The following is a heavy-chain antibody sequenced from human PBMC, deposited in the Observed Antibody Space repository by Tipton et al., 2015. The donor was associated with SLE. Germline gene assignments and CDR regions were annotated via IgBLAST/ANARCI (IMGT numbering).Heavy chain of an antibody. D-gene: IGHD1-26*01. CDR2: IYYSGST. CDR1: GGSISSHY. V-gene: IGHV4-59*11. J-gene: IGHJ2*01. CDR3: ARAPIVGARAYWYFDL. Sequence: GLVKPSETLSLTCTVSGGSISSHYWSWIRQPPGKGLEWIGYIYYSGSTNYNPSLKSRVTISVDTSKNQFSLKLSSVTAADTAVYYCARAPIVGARAYWYFDLWGRGTLVTVSS.